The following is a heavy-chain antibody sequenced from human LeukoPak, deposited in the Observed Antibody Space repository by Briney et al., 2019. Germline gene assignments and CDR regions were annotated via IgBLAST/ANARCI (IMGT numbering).Heavy chain of an antibody. Sequence: PSETLSLTSAVSGGSITSYYCGWIWEPPGKGLEWIEYVYYSRSTNYNPSHKSRFTISVDTSKNQFSLKVTSVTAADTAVYYCGIHAGSWTLFDYWGRGTLVTVS. D-gene: IGHD2-15*01. V-gene: IGHV4-59*03. CDR3: GIHAGSWTLFDY. J-gene: IGHJ4*02. CDR2: VYYSRST. CDR1: GGSITSYY.